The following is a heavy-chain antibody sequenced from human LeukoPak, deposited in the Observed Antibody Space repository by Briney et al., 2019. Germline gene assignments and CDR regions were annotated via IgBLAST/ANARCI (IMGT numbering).Heavy chain of an antibody. CDR3: ARHSSGNLQPFDS. J-gene: IGHJ4*02. CDR1: GFTFSNYA. V-gene: IGHV3-23*01. D-gene: IGHD3-22*01. Sequence: AGGSLRLSCAASGFTFSNYAMSWLRQAPGMGLEWVSGVSGGGTNTHYADSVEGRFTISRDNSKNTLYLQMNSLGAEDTGMYYCARHSSGNLQPFDSWGQGTLVSVSS. CDR2: VSGGGTNT.